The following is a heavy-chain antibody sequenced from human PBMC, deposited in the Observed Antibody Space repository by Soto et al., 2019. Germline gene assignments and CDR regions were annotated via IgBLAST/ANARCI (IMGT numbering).Heavy chain of an antibody. CDR1: GASIISYY. CDR3: ARVPFVGYFDWLDP. V-gene: IGHV4-59*01. Sequence: SETVSLTCSVSGASIISYYWTWIRQPPGGGLEWIGYMHHTQGTNDNPSLRGRVHMSIDTSMNQFSLRLTSVTAADTAVYYCARVPFVGYFDWLDPWGHGTLVTVSS. J-gene: IGHJ5*02. D-gene: IGHD3-9*01. CDR2: MHHTQGT.